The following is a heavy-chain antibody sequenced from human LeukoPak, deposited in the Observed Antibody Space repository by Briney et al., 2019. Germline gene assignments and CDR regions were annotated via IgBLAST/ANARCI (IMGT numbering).Heavy chain of an antibody. CDR2: IYTSGST. CDR1: GVSISSYY. V-gene: IGHV4-4*07. D-gene: IGHD3-3*01. Sequence: PSETLSLTCTVSGVSISSYYWIWIRQPAGKGLESIGRIYTSGSTNYNPSLKSRVTMSVDTSKNQFSLKLSSVSAADTAVYYCARDWDITIFGVSYEWFDPWGQGTLVTVS. CDR3: ARDWDITIFGVSYEWFDP. J-gene: IGHJ5*02.